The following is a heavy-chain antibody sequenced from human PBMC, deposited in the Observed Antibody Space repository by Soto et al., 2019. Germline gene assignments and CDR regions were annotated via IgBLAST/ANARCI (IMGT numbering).Heavy chain of an antibody. D-gene: IGHD6-19*01. J-gene: IGHJ6*02. V-gene: IGHV5-10-1*01. Sequence: PGESLKISCKGSGYSFTSYWISWVRQMPGKGLEWMGRIDPSDSYTNYSPSFQGHVTISADKSISTAYLQWSSLKASDTAMYYCAGQGHRVAVNYYYGMDVWGQGTTVTVSS. CDR1: GYSFTSYW. CDR2: IDPSDSYT. CDR3: AGQGHRVAVNYYYGMDV.